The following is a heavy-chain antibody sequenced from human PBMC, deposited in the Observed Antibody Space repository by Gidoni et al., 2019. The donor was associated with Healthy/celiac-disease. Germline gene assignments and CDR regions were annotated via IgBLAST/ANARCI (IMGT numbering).Heavy chain of an antibody. D-gene: IGHD3-22*01. CDR1: GFTFSSYA. J-gene: IGHJ5*02. Sequence: EVQLLESGGGLVQPGGSLRLSCAASGFTFSSYAMSWVRQAPGKGLEWVSAISGSGGSTYYADSVKGRFTISRDNSKNTLYLQMNSLRAEDTAVYYCAKDLEDYDSSVYLTLNWFDPWGQGTLVTVSS. V-gene: IGHV3-23*01. CDR2: ISGSGGST. CDR3: AKDLEDYDSSVYLTLNWFDP.